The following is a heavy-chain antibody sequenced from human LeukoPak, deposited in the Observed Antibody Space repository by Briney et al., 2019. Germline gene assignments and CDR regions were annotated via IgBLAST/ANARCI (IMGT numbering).Heavy chain of an antibody. Sequence: PGGSLRLSCAASGFTFSNYAMNWVRQAPGKGLEWVSAITGSGGSTYYADSVKGRFTISRDNSKNTLYLQMNSLRAEDTAVYYCAKAQVGAILHAFDIWGQGTMVTVSS. CDR2: ITGSGGST. V-gene: IGHV3-23*01. CDR1: GFTFSNYA. D-gene: IGHD1-26*01. CDR3: AKAQVGAILHAFDI. J-gene: IGHJ3*02.